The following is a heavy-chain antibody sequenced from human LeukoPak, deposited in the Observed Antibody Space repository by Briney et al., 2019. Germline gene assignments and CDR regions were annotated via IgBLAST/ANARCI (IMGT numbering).Heavy chain of an antibody. CDR2: IYHSGNT. Sequence: PSETLSLTCAVSGGSISSDGYCWIWIRPPPGKGREWIGYIYHSGNTYYNPSLKSRITIAVDRSKNQFSLKLSSVTAADTAVYYCARGGLLYYFDYRGQGNLVNVSS. CDR3: ARGGLLYYFDY. V-gene: IGHV4-30-2*01. J-gene: IGHJ4*01. CDR1: GGSISSDGYC.